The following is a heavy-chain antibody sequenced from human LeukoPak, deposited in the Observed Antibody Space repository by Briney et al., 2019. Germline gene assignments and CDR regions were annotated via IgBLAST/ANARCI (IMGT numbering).Heavy chain of an antibody. V-gene: IGHV3-7*01. CDR3: ARDLYRIVVVPHYFDY. CDR2: IKQDGSEK. CDR1: GFTFSSYW. Sequence: GGSLRLSCAASGFTFSSYWMSWVRQAPGKGLEWVANIKQDGSEKHYVDSVKGRFTISRDNAKNSLYLQMNSLRAEDTAMYYCARDLYRIVVVPHYFDYWGQGTLVTVSS. D-gene: IGHD3-22*01. J-gene: IGHJ4*02.